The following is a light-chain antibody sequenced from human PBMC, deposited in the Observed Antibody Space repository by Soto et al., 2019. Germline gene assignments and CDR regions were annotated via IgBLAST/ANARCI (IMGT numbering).Light chain of an antibody. Sequence: QSALTQPPSVSGSPGQSVTISCTGTSSDVGSYNRVSWYQQPPGTAPKLMIYEVSNRPSGVPDRFSGSKSGNTASLTISGLQAEDEADYYCSSYTSSGTHVVFGGGTKLTVL. CDR2: EVS. V-gene: IGLV2-18*02. CDR1: SSDVGSYNR. CDR3: SSYTSSGTHVV. J-gene: IGLJ2*01.